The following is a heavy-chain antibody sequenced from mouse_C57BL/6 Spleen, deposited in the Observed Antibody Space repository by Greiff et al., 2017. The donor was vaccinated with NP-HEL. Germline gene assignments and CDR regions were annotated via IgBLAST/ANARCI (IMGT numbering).Heavy chain of an antibody. D-gene: IGHD1-1*01. J-gene: IGHJ4*01. Sequence: VQLQQSGAELVKPGASVKMSCKASGYTFTSYWITWVKQRPGQGLEWIGDIYPGSGSTNYNEKFKSKATLTVDTSSSTAYMQLSSLTSEDSAVYYCARRVYYYGSSPYAMDYWGQGTSVTVSS. V-gene: IGHV1-55*01. CDR3: ARRVYYYGSSPYAMDY. CDR1: GYTFTSYW. CDR2: IYPGSGST.